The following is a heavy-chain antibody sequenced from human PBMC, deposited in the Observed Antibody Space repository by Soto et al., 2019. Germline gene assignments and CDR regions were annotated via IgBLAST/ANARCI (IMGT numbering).Heavy chain of an antibody. D-gene: IGHD3-16*02. V-gene: IGHV3-64D*08. Sequence: GALRLSCSASGFTFSSYAMHWVRQAPGKGLEYVSAISSNGGSTYYADSVKGRFTISRDNSKNTLYLQMSSLRAEDTAVYYCVKARSRLRLGELSLGFDYWGQGTLVTVSS. CDR2: ISSNGGST. CDR1: GFTFSSYA. CDR3: VKARSRLRLGELSLGFDY. J-gene: IGHJ4*02.